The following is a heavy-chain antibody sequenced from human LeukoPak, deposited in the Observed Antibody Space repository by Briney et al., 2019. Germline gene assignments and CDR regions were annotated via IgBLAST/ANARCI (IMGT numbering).Heavy chain of an antibody. J-gene: IGHJ4*02. CDR1: GYTFTGCY. V-gene: IGHV1-2*02. Sequence: ASVTVSCKASGYTFTGCYIHWVRQAPGQALEWMGWINPNSGGTNYAQKFQGRVTMTRDTSITTAYMELSRLRSDDTAVYFCARDRYVARYFDYWGQGTLVTVSS. CDR2: INPNSGGT. D-gene: IGHD3-16*01. CDR3: ARDRYVARYFDY.